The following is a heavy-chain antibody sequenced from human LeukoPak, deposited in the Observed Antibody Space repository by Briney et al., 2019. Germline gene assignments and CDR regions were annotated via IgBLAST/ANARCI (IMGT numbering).Heavy chain of an antibody. CDR1: GFTFSSHS. D-gene: IGHD3-22*01. CDR3: ARDRITMIVENAFDI. Sequence: PGGSLRLSCAASGFTFSSHSMNWVRQAPGKGLEWVSSISSTGSYIYYADSVKGRFTIFRDNAKKSLFLQINSLRAEDTAVYFCARDRITMIVENAFDIWGQGTMVIVSS. CDR2: ISSTGSYI. J-gene: IGHJ3*02. V-gene: IGHV3-21*01.